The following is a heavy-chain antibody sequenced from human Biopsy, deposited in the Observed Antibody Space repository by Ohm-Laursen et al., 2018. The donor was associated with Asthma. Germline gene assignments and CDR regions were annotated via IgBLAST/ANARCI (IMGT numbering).Heavy chain of an antibody. D-gene: IGHD5-12*01. CDR3: ARGYSGYVRIQYYYNGMDV. V-gene: IGHV1-69*13. J-gene: IGHJ6*02. CDR1: GGSFSNFA. Sequence: GASVKVSCKASGGSFSNFAFSWVRQAPGQGLEWMGGVIPLLDTGDYAQKFQGRVTITADESTSTCYMELRSLTSEDTAVYFCARGYSGYVRIQYYYNGMDVWGQGTTVTVS. CDR2: VIPLLDTG.